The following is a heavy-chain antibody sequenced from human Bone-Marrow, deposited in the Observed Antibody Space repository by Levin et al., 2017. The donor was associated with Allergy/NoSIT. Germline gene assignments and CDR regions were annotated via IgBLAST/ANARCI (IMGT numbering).Heavy chain of an antibody. D-gene: IGHD3-10*01. CDR3: ARWGSGRSYYYMDG. CDR1: GFTFSSYS. CDR2: ISSSSSTI. Sequence: GGSLRLSCAASGFTFSSYSMNWVRQAPGKGLEWVSYISSSSSTIYYADSVKGRFTISRDNAKNSLYLQMNSLRAEDTAVYYCARWGSGRSYYYMDGWGKGTTVTVSS. J-gene: IGHJ6*03. V-gene: IGHV3-48*01.